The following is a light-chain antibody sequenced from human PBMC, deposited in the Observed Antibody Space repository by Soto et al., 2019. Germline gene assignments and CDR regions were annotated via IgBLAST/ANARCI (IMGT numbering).Light chain of an antibody. Sequence: QSVLTQPASVSGSPGQSITISCTGTTSDVGGYNYVSWYQQHPGKAPKLMIYDVSNRPSGVSNRFSGSKSGNTASLTISGLQAEDEADYYCSSYTSGSTYIFASGTTFAAL. V-gene: IGLV2-14*01. CDR1: TSDVGGYNY. CDR2: DVS. J-gene: IGLJ1*01. CDR3: SSYTSGSTYI.